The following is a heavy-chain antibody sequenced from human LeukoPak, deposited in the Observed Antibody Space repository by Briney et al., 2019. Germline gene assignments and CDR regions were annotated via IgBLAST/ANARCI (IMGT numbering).Heavy chain of an antibody. CDR1: GGPISSGSYY. CDR3: ARATYCSPTSCTNWFDP. D-gene: IGHD2-2*01. Sequence: SETLSLTCTVSGGPISSGSYYWSWIRQPAGKGLEWIGRIYTSGSTNYNPSLKSRVTISVDTSKNQFSLKLSSVTAADTAVYYCARATYCSPTSCTNWFDPWGQGTLVTVSS. J-gene: IGHJ5*02. V-gene: IGHV4-61*02. CDR2: IYTSGST.